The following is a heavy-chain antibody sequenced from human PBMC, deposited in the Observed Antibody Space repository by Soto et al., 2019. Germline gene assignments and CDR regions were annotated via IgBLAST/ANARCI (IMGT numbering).Heavy chain of an antibody. J-gene: IGHJ4*02. CDR1: VFTFSTYD. V-gene: IGHV3-64D*06. CDR3: VKLTEY. CDR2: ISPIGVST. D-gene: IGHD3-9*01. Sequence: VGSLRLSCSSSVFTFSTYDVHWVRQAPGKGLEFVAGISPIGVSTYYADSVKGRSTISRDNSKNTLYLQMSSLRPDDTAVYYCVKLTEYLGQGTLVIVSS.